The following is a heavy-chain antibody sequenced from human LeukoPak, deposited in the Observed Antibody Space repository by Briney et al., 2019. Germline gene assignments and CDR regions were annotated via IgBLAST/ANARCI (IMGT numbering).Heavy chain of an antibody. V-gene: IGHV3-23*01. D-gene: IGHD3-22*01. J-gene: IGHJ4*02. Sequence: GGPLRLSCAASGFSFSSYGMSWVRQGPGKGLEWVSTITGSGGNTDYADSVKGRFTISRDNSKNTLYLQMHSLRAEDTAVYYCAVDWYDSSGYVTFDYWGQGTLVT. CDR1: GFSFSSYG. CDR3: AVDWYDSSGYVTFDY. CDR2: ITGSGGNT.